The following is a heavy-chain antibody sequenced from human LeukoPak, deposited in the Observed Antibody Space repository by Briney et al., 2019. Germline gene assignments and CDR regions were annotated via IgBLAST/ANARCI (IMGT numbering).Heavy chain of an antibody. CDR3: ARRRGGSYYGAWFDA. CDR1: GASITSNY. Sequence: SETLSLICTVSGASITSNYWSWIRQPPGKGLEWIGYIYFTGGTNFNPSLKSRLTISVDTSKNQFSLRLSSVTSADTAVYYCARRRGGSYYGAWFDAWGQGTLVTVSS. J-gene: IGHJ5*02. D-gene: IGHD1-26*01. V-gene: IGHV4-59*08. CDR2: IYFTGGT.